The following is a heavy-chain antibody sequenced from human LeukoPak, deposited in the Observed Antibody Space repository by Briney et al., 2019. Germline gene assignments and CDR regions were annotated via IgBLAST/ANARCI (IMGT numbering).Heavy chain of an antibody. D-gene: IGHD1-1*01. CDR2: ISAYNGNT. J-gene: IGHJ6*02. CDR1: GYTFTSCG. CDR3: ARDLHTRTRHYYYGMDV. Sequence: ASVKVSCKASGYTFTSCGISWVRQAPGQGLEWMGWISAYNGNTNYAQKLQGRVTMTTDTSTSTAYMELRSLRSDDTAVYYCARDLHTRTRHYYYGMDVWGQGTTVTVSS. V-gene: IGHV1-18*01.